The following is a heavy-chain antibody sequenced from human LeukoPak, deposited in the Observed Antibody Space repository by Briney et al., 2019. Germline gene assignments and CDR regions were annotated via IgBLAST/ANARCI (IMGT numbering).Heavy chain of an antibody. D-gene: IGHD2-2*01. J-gene: IGHJ4*02. CDR2: ICSIGSTT. Sequence: PGGSLRLSCAPSGFTFSGYEISWVRQAPGKGLEWVSYICSIGSTTYYAHSAKGGFTISRDNAKNSLYLQMNSLRAEDTAVYYCARETDSTLFDYWGQGTLVTASS. CDR3: ARETDSTLFDY. CDR1: GFTFSGYE. V-gene: IGHV3-48*03.